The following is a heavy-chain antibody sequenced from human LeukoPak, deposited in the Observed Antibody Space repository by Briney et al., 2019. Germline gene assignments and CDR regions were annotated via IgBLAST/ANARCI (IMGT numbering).Heavy chain of an antibody. CDR3: ARVASSVPDY. D-gene: IGHD3-10*01. Sequence: SETLSLTCTVSGGSISGRSYYWGWIRQPPGKGLEWIGTIYYSGSTFYIPSLKSRLTISVGTSKSQFSLRLSSVTAADTAVYYCARVASSVPDYWGQGTLVTVSP. CDR2: IYYSGST. CDR1: GGSISGRSYY. V-gene: IGHV4-39*01. J-gene: IGHJ4*02.